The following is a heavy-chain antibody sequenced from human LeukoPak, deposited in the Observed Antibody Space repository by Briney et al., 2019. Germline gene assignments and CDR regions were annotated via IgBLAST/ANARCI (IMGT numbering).Heavy chain of an antibody. V-gene: IGHV4-34*01. CDR3: ARPLGYCSSNSCPQSWFDP. D-gene: IGHD2-2*01. Sequence: SETLSLTCAVYGGSFSGYYWTWIRQPPGKGLEWIGEINHSGRTNYNPSLKSRVTISVDTSNNQFSLKLSSVTAADMAVYYCARPLGYCSSNSCPQSWFDPWGQGTLVTVSS. CDR2: INHSGRT. J-gene: IGHJ5*02. CDR1: GGSFSGYY.